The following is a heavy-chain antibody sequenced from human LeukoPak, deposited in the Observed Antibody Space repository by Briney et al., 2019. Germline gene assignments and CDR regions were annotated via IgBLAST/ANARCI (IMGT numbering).Heavy chain of an antibody. D-gene: IGHD4-17*01. V-gene: IGHV4-39*07. CDR3: AREPTVTTSFDY. J-gene: IGHJ4*02. Sequence: SETLSLTCIVSGGSLSSSSYYWGWIRHPPGKGLEWIGSIYYSGSTSYNPSLKSRVTISVDTSKNQFSLKLSSVTAADTAVYYCAREPTVTTSFDYWGQGTLVTVSS. CDR1: GGSLSSSSYY. CDR2: IYYSGST.